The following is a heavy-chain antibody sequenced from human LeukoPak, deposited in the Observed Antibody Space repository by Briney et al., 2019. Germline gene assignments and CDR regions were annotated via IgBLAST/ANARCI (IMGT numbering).Heavy chain of an antibody. CDR1: GFTFSSYW. CDR3: ARAGPYYDFWSRGRGDY. J-gene: IGHJ4*02. D-gene: IGHD3-3*01. V-gene: IGHV3-7*01. CDR2: IKQDGSEK. Sequence: PGGSLRLSCAASGFTFSSYWMSWVRQAPGKGLEWVANIKQDGSEKYYVDSVKGRFTISRDNAKNSLYLQMNSLRAEDTAVYYCARAGPYYDFWSRGRGDYWGQGTLVTVSS.